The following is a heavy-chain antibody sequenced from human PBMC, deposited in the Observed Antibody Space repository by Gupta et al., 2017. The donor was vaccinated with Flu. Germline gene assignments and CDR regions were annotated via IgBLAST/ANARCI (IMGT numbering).Heavy chain of an antibody. CDR2: IIGSGEKT. CDR3: VRYASGWYWGGEAFDF. J-gene: IGHJ3*01. D-gene: IGHD6-19*01. V-gene: IGHV3-23*01. Sequence: EVQLLESGGGLVQPGGSLTSSCAASGFTFGSLSMGWVRQAPGKGLEYISSIIGSGEKTFFADSVKGRFTISRDNSKDTLYLQMDSVRAEDTAIYYCVRYASGWYWGGEAFDFWGQGTKVTVSS. CDR1: GFTFGSLS.